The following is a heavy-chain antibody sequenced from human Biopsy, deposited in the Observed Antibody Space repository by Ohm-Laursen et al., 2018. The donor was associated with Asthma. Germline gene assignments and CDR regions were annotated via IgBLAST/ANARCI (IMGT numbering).Heavy chain of an antibody. CDR1: GGTFSNFA. J-gene: IGHJ6*02. CDR2: IMTVFGTT. CDR3: ARCQVGYSSGWSLLLKKIYYSGMNV. V-gene: IGHV1-69*01. Sequence: SSVKVSYKAPGGTFSNFAISWVRQAPGQGLEWLGGIMTVFGTTNYAQKFQGRVTITADESTSTAYMEVTSLRSEDTAIYYCARCQVGYSSGWSLLLKKIYYSGMNVWGQGTAVTVSS. D-gene: IGHD6-19*01.